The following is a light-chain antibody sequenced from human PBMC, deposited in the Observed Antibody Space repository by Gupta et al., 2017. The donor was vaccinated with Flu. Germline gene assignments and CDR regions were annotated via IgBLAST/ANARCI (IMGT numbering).Light chain of an antibody. CDR1: QSVSSN. V-gene: IGKV3-15*01. J-gene: IGKJ2*01. CDR3: QQYNNGPPYT. CDR2: GAS. Sequence: ATLSVSPGERATLSCRASQSVSSNLAWYQQKPGQAPRLLIYGASTRATGIPARFSGSGSGTEFTRTISSLKSEDFAVYYCQQYNNGPPYTFGQGTKLEIK.